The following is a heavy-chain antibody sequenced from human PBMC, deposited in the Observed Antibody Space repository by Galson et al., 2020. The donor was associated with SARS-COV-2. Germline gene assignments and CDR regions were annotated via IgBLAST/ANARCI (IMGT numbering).Heavy chain of an antibody. CDR1: GFTFSDYY. Sequence: NSGGSLRLSCAASGFTFSDYYMSWIRQAPGKGLEWVSYISSSGSTIYYADSVKGRFTISRDNAKNSLYLQMNSLRAEDTAVYYCARTSRYDFWSGYYYLYYYYMDVWGKGTTVTVSS. V-gene: IGHV3-11*01. CDR3: ARTSRYDFWSGYYYLYYYYMDV. J-gene: IGHJ6*03. D-gene: IGHD3-3*01. CDR2: ISSSGSTI.